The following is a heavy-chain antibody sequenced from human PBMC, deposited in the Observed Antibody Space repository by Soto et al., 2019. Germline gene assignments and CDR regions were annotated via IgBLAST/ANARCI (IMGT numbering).Heavy chain of an antibody. Sequence: SETLSLTCTVSGGSISNYYWSWIRQPPGKGLEWIGYIYYSGSTNYNPSLKSRVTISVDTSKNQFSLKLSSVTAADTAVYYCARGEYYGSGSYYNRYYFDYWGQGTLVTVSS. CDR1: GGSISNYY. CDR2: IYYSGST. J-gene: IGHJ4*02. V-gene: IGHV4-59*01. CDR3: ARGEYYGSGSYYNRYYFDY. D-gene: IGHD3-10*01.